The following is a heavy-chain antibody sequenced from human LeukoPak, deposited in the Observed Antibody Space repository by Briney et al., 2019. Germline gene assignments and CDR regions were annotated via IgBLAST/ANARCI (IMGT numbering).Heavy chain of an antibody. V-gene: IGHV4-59*08. Sequence: SETLSLTCTVSGGSISSYYWSWVRQPPGQGLEGIGYIYYSGSTNYNPSLKSRVTISVDTSKNQFSLKLSSVTAADAAVYYCARSRDGPAAGAFDIWGQGTMVTVSS. D-gene: IGHD5-24*01. CDR3: ARSRDGPAAGAFDI. CDR2: IYYSGST. CDR1: GGSISSYY. J-gene: IGHJ3*02.